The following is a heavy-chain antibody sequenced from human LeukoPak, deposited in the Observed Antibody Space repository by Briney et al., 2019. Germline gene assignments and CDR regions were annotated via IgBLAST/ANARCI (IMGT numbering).Heavy chain of an antibody. CDR2: ISSNGGST. J-gene: IGHJ4*02. CDR1: GFTFSSYA. Sequence: GGSLRLSCAASGFTFSSYAMHWVRQAPGKGLEYVSAISSNGGSTYYANSVKGRFTISRDNSKNTLYLQMGSLRAEDMAVYYCARDPTKLRYFDWLLDYWGQGTLVTVSS. CDR3: ARDPTKLRYFDWLLDY. D-gene: IGHD3-9*01. V-gene: IGHV3-64*01.